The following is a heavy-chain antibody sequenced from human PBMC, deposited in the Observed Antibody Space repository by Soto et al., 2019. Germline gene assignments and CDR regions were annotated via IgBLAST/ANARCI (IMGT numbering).Heavy chain of an antibody. D-gene: IGHD4-17*01. V-gene: IGHV3-13*01. CDR3: AREGPKTTVTTCGAFDI. CDR1: GFTFSSYD. CDR2: IGTAGDT. Sequence: PGGSLRLSCAASGFTFSSYDMHWVRQATGKGLEWVSAIGTAGDTYYPGSVKGRFTISRENAKNSLYLQMNSLRAEDTAVYYCAREGPKTTVTTCGAFDIWGQGTMVTVSS. J-gene: IGHJ3*02.